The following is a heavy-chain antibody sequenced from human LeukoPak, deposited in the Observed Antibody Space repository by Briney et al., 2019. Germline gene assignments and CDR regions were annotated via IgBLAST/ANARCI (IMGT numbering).Heavy chain of an antibody. D-gene: IGHD2/OR15-2a*01. Sequence: SETLSLTCAVYGGSFSGYYWSWIRQPPGKGLEWIGEINHSGSTNYNPSLKSRVTISVDTSKNQFSLKLSSVTAADTAVYYCARQRARFLIDPWGEGTLLTVSS. CDR2: INHSGST. V-gene: IGHV4-34*01. CDR3: ARQRARFLIDP. CDR1: GGSFSGYY. J-gene: IGHJ5*02.